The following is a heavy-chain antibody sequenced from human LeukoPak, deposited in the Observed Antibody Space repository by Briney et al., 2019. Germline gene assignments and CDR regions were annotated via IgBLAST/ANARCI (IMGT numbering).Heavy chain of an antibody. CDR2: ISSSSSYI. Sequence: GGSLRLSCAASGFTFSSYSMNWVRQAPGKGLEWVSSISSSSSYIHYADSVKGRFTISRDNAKNSLYLQMNSLRAEDTAVYYCARDVDTAMVFYYYGMDVWGQGTTVTVSS. D-gene: IGHD5-18*01. CDR1: GFTFSSYS. CDR3: ARDVDTAMVFYYYGMDV. V-gene: IGHV3-21*01. J-gene: IGHJ6*02.